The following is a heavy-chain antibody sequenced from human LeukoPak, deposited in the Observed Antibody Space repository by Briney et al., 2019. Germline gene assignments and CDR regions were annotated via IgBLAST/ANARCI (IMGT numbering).Heavy chain of an antibody. Sequence: GSLRLSCAASGFTFSSYEINWVRQAPGKWLEWVGFIRSKVYGGTPEYAASVKGRFTISRDDSKGIAYLQMNSLKTEDTAVYYCTRDQTPYYWGQGTLVTVSS. CDR1: GFTFSSYE. CDR2: IRSKVYGGTP. V-gene: IGHV3-49*04. J-gene: IGHJ4*02. CDR3: TRDQTPYY.